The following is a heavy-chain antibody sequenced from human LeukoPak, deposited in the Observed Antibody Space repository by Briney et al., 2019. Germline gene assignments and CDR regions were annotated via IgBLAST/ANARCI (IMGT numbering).Heavy chain of an antibody. Sequence: GGSLRLSCAASGFTFSSYAMSWVRQAPEKGLEWVSVISGSGGHTYYADSVKGRFTTSRDNSKNTLYLQMNSLRAEDTAIYYCAKSDSWIVGADRAPFDYWGQGTLVTVSS. D-gene: IGHD1-26*01. V-gene: IGHV3-23*01. J-gene: IGHJ4*02. CDR3: AKSDSWIVGADRAPFDY. CDR1: GFTFSSYA. CDR2: ISGSGGHT.